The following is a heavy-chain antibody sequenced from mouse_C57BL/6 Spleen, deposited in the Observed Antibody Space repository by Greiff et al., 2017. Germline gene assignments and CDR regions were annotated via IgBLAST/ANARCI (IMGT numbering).Heavy chain of an antibody. CDR1: GYTFTSYW. CDR3: AREDPTTDLAY. J-gene: IGHJ3*01. D-gene: IGHD1-1*01. V-gene: IGHV1-7*01. Sequence: QVHVKQSGAELAKPGASVKLSCKASGYTFTSYWMHWVKQRPGQGLEWIGYINPSSGYTKYNQKFKDKATLTADKSSSTAYMQLSSLTYEDSAVYYCAREDPTTDLAYWGQGTLVTVSA. CDR2: INPSSGYT.